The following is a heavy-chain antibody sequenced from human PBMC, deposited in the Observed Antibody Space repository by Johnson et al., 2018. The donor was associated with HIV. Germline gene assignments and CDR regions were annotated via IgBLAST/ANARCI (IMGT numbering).Heavy chain of an antibody. CDR2: ISYDGSDK. V-gene: IGHV3-30*19. J-gene: IGHJ3*02. CDR3: AKSTQANILRESGPYGAFDI. Sequence: QVQLVESGGGVVQPGGSLRLSCAASGFTFSSYGMHWVRQAPGKGLEWVAVISYDGSDKDYADSVKGRFTISRDSSKNTLYLQMNSLRVEDTAVYYCAKSTQANILRESGPYGAFDIWGQGTMVTVSS. CDR1: GFTFSSYG. D-gene: IGHD3-10*01.